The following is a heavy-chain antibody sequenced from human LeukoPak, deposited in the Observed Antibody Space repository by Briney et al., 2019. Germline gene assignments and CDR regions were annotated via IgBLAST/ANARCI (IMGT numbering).Heavy chain of an antibody. Sequence: ASVTLSLKASVSTFTNYDINWVWHATGQGLGWRGGMNASNGNTGYAQKCQGRVTVTRNTSMRTAYMELSSLKSEDTAVYYCCRATSGNRCNRGNWFDRWGQGTLVTVSA. CDR3: CRATSGNRCNRGNWFDR. CDR1: VSTFTNYD. V-gene: IGHV1-8*01. J-gene: IGHJ5*02. CDR2: MNASNGNT. D-gene: IGHD3-10*01.